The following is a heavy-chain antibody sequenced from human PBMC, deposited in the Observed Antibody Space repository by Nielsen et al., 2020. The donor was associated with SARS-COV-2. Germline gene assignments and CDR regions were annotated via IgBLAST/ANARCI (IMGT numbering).Heavy chain of an antibody. J-gene: IGHJ4*02. CDR1: GFSFSDSH. Sequence: GGSLRLSYAASGFSFSDSHMSWIRQAPGKGLEWVSAISGSGGSTYYADSVKGRFTISRDNSKNTLYLQMNSLRAEDTAVYYCVRTARVLDKWGRGTLVTVSS. CDR3: VRTARVLDK. CDR2: ISGSGGST. V-gene: IGHV3-23*01. D-gene: IGHD2-21*02.